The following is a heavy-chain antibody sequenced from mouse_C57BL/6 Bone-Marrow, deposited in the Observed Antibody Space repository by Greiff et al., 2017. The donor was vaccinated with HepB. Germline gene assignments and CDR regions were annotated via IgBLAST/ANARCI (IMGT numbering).Heavy chain of an antibody. Sequence: EVKVVESGGGLVKPGGSLKLSCAASGFTFSSYAMSWVRQTPEKRLEWVATISDGGSYTYYPDNVKGRFTISRDNAKNNLYLQMSHLKSEDTAMYYCAREGRYLYAMDYWGQGTSVTVSS. CDR2: ISDGGSYT. V-gene: IGHV5-4*01. CDR1: GFTFSSYA. D-gene: IGHD1-1*01. J-gene: IGHJ4*01. CDR3: AREGRYLYAMDY.